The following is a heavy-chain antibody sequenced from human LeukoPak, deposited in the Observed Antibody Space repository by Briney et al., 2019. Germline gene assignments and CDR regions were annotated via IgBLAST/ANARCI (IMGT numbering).Heavy chain of an antibody. CDR3: ARVNGGDYYDSSGYPRFDP. J-gene: IGHJ5*02. CDR2: INPNSGGT. Sequence: ASVKVSCKASGYTFTGYYMHWVRQAPGQGLEWMGWINPNSGGTNYAQKFQGRVTMTRDTSISTAYMELSRLRSDDTAVYYCARVNGGDYYDSSGYPRFDPWGQGTLVTVSS. CDR1: GYTFTGYY. V-gene: IGHV1-2*02. D-gene: IGHD3-22*01.